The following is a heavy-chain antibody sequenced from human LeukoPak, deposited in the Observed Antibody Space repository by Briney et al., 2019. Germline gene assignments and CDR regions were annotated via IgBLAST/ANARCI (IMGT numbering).Heavy chain of an antibody. CDR2: IYHGGAA. D-gene: IGHD2-8*02. CDR3: ARARASEVFWWNNYYYYGMDV. CDR1: GGSISSGGFY. V-gene: IGHV4-31*03. J-gene: IGHJ6*02. Sequence: PSQTLSLTCTVSGGSISSGGFYWGWIRQPPGQGLEWIRYIYHGGAAYYNPSLKSRLRMSVDTSENRFSLHLNSVTAADTAVYYCARARASEVFWWNNYYYYGMDVWGQGTTVTVSS.